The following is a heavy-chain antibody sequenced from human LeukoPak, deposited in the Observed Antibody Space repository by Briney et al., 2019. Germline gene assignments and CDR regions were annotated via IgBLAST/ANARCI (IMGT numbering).Heavy chain of an antibody. D-gene: IGHD3-3*01. Sequence: SLKVSCKASGGTFSSYAISWVRQAPGQGLEWMGGIIPIFGTANYAQKFQGRVTITTDESTSTAYMELSSLRSEDTAVYYCASVYDFSGWYYYYYMDVWGKGTTVTVSS. V-gene: IGHV1-69*05. CDR3: ASVYDFSGWYYYYYMDV. J-gene: IGHJ6*03. CDR2: IIPIFGTA. CDR1: GGTFSSYA.